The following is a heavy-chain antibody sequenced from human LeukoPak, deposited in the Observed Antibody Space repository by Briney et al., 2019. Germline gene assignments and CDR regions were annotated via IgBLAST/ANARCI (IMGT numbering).Heavy chain of an antibody. CDR3: AKEMATMRAFDI. CDR1: GGSISSYY. D-gene: IGHD5-24*01. Sequence: SETLSLTCTVSGGSISSYYWSWIRRPPGKGLEWIGYIYYSGSTNYNPSLKSRVTISVDTSKNQFSLKLSSVTAADTAVCYCAKEMATMRAFDIWGQGTMVTVSS. V-gene: IGHV4-59*12. J-gene: IGHJ3*02. CDR2: IYYSGST.